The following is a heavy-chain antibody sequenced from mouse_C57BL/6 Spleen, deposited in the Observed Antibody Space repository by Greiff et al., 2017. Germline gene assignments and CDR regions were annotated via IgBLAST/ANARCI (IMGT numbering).Heavy chain of an antibody. J-gene: IGHJ2*01. Sequence: QVQLKQPGAELVKPGASVKLSCKASGYTFTSYWMTWVKQSPGQGLEWIGTINPGSGSTNYNEKFKSKATLTVDTSSSTAYMKLSSLTSEDSAVYYCASGRRDYWGQGTTVTVSS. CDR2: INPGSGST. CDR1: GYTFTSYW. V-gene: IGHV1-55*01. CDR3: ASGRRDY.